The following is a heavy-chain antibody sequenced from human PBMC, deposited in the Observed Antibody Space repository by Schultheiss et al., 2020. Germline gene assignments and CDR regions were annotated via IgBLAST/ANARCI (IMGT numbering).Heavy chain of an antibody. V-gene: IGHV4-31*03. CDR3: ARDGILGSSLGGMDV. J-gene: IGHJ6*04. CDR1: GGSISSGGYY. CDR2: IYYSGST. Sequence: SETLSLTCTVSGGSISSGGYYWSWIRQHPGKGLEWIGYIYYSGSTYYNPSLKSRVTISVDTSKNQFSLKLSSVTAADTAVYYCARDGILGSSLGGMDVWGKGTTVTVSS. D-gene: IGHD6-13*01.